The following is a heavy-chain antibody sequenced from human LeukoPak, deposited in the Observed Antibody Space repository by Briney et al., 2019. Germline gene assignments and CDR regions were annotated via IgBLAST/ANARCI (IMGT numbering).Heavy chain of an antibody. CDR1: GGSFSGYY. CDR3: ARVYSYSYLRYYYYYGMDV. Sequence: PSETLSLTCAVYGGSFSGYYWSWLRQPPGKGLEWLGEINHSGSTNYNPSLKSRVTISVDTSKNQFSLKLSSVTAADTAVYYCARVYSYSYLRYYYYYGMDVWGQGTTVTVSS. J-gene: IGHJ6*02. D-gene: IGHD5-18*01. CDR2: INHSGST. V-gene: IGHV4-34*01.